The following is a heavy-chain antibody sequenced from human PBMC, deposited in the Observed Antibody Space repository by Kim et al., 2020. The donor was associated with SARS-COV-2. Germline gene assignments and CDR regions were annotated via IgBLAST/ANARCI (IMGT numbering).Heavy chain of an antibody. V-gene: IGHV4-34*01. CDR3: ARRLWLRYYFDY. CDR1: GGSFSGYY. Sequence: SETLSLTCAVYGGSFSGYYWSWIRQPPGKGLEWIGEINHSGSTNYNPSLKSRVTISVDTSKNQFSLKLSPVTAADTAVYYCARRLWLRYYFDYWGQGTLV. D-gene: IGHD5-18*01. CDR2: INHSGST. J-gene: IGHJ4*02.